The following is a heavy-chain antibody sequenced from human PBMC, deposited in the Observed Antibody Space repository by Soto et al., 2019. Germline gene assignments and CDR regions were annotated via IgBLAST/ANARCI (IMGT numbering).Heavy chain of an antibody. Sequence: GGSLRLSCAASGFTFSNHWMHWVRQAPGKGLVWVSRIHSDGSSTLYADSVTGRFTISRDNAKSTLYLQMHSLRAEHTAVYYCARESTAWPLAYGLDVWGQGTTVTFSS. V-gene: IGHV3-74*01. J-gene: IGHJ6*02. D-gene: IGHD1-1*01. CDR3: ARESTAWPLAYGLDV. CDR2: IHSDGSST. CDR1: GFTFSNHW.